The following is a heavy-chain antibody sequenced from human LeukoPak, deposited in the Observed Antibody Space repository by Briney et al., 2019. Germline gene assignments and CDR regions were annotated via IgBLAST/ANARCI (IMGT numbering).Heavy chain of an antibody. Sequence: GGSLRLSCVASGFSFSSFSMSWVRQAPGKGLEWVADIKQDGSEKYFLDSVKGRFTISRDHANNSLYLQMNSLRVEDTAVYYCARDMRPEVPASSGYYHGMDVWGQGTTVTVSS. CDR3: ARDMRPEVPASSGYYHGMDV. D-gene: IGHD1-14*01. V-gene: IGHV3-7*01. J-gene: IGHJ6*01. CDR1: GFSFSSFS. CDR2: IKQDGSEK.